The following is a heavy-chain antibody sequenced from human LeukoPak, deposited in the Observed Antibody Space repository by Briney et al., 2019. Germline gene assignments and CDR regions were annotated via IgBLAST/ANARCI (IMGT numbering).Heavy chain of an antibody. Sequence: ASVKVSCKASGYTFTSYGISWVRQAPGQGLEWMGWISAYNGNTNYAQKPQGRVTMTTDTSTSTAYMELRSLRSDDTAVYYCARGGPGGDSQYYYYGMDVWGQGTTVTVSS. D-gene: IGHD4-17*01. V-gene: IGHV1-18*01. CDR1: GYTFTSYG. J-gene: IGHJ6*02. CDR3: ARGGPGGDSQYYYYGMDV. CDR2: ISAYNGNT.